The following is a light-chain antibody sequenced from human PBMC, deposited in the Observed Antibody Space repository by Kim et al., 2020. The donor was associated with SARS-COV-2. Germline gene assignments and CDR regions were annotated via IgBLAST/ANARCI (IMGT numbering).Light chain of an antibody. CDR1: KLGDKY. Sequence: SYELTQPPSVSVSPGQTASITCSGDKLGDKYACWYQQKPGQSPVLVIYQDSKRPSGIPERFSGSNSGNTATLTISGTQAMDEADYYCQAWDSSTARPFVVFGGGTQLTVL. CDR2: QDS. CDR3: QAWDSSTARPFVV. J-gene: IGLJ2*01. V-gene: IGLV3-1*01.